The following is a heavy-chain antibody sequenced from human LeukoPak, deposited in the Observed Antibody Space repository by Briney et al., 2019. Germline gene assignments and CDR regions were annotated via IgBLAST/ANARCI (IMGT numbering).Heavy chain of an antibody. CDR3: ARETYYDSSGYSL. CDR2: INPNSGGT. CDR1: GYTFTGYY. Sequence: GASVKVSCKASGYTFTGYYMHWVRQAPGQGLEWMGWINPNSGGTNYAQKFQGRVTMTRDTSISTAYMELSRLRSDDTAVYYCARETYYDSSGYSLWGQGTLVTVSS. D-gene: IGHD3-22*01. J-gene: IGHJ4*02. V-gene: IGHV1-2*02.